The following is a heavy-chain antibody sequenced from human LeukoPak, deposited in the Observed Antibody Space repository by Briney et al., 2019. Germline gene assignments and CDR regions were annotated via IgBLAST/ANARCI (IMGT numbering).Heavy chain of an antibody. V-gene: IGHV4-31*03. CDR2: IYYSGST. Sequence: PSETLSLTCTVSGGSINSGGHSCNWIRQHPGMGLEWIGYIYYSGSTYYNPSLKSRLTISVDTSKNQFSLKLSSVTAADTAVYYCARDRGYGMDVWGQGTTVTVSS. J-gene: IGHJ6*02. CDR1: GGSINSGGHS. CDR3: ARDRGYGMDV.